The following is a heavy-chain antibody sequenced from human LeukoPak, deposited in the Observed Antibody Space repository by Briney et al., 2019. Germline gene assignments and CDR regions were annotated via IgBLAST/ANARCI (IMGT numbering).Heavy chain of an antibody. J-gene: IGHJ3*02. CDR3: ARDLRNYDAFDI. D-gene: IGHD1-7*01. Sequence: GGSLRLSCAASGFTFSSYEMNWVRQAPGKGLEWVSYISSSGSTIYYADSVKGRFTISRDNAKNSLYLQTNSLRAEDTAVYYCARDLRNYDAFDIWGQGTMVTVSS. V-gene: IGHV3-48*03. CDR1: GFTFSSYE. CDR2: ISSSGSTI.